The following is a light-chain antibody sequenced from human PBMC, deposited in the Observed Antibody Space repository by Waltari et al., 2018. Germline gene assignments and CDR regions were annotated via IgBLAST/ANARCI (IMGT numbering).Light chain of an antibody. J-gene: IGLJ2*01. CDR1: SSNIGAGYD. V-gene: IGLV1-40*01. CDR2: GNN. CDR3: QSYDSSLSGVI. Sequence: QSVLTQPPSVSGAPGQRITISCTGTSSNIGAGYDVHWYLQLPGTAPKLLILGNNNRPSGVPDRFSASKSDTSASLAITGLQAEDEVDYYCQSYDSSLSGVIFGGGTKLTVL.